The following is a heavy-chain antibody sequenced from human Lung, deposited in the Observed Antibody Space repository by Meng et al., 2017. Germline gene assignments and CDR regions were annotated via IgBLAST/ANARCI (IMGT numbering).Heavy chain of an antibody. Sequence: EVQLVESGGGLVQPGWSLSLSFAASEFTFSDYSMNWVRQAPGKGLEWVSFISNTGKYIYYADSVKGRFTISRDNAKNSLYLQINSLRAEDTAVYYCARGSYQPLLLSALDYWGQGTLVTVSS. CDR1: EFTFSDYS. V-gene: IGHV3-21*01. CDR2: ISNTGKYI. D-gene: IGHD2-15*01. CDR3: ARGSYQPLLLSALDY. J-gene: IGHJ4*02.